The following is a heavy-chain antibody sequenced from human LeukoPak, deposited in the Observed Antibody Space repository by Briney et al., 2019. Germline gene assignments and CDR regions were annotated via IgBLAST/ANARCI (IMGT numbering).Heavy chain of an antibody. Sequence: SETLSLTCTVSGGSISSYYWSWIRQPPGKGLEWIGEINHSGSTNYNPSLKSRVTISVDTSKNQFSLKLSSATAADTAVYYCASLIGLNSINWGQGTLVTVSS. CDR3: ASLIGLNSIN. J-gene: IGHJ4*02. CDR2: INHSGST. V-gene: IGHV4-34*01. CDR1: GGSISSYY. D-gene: IGHD3/OR15-3a*01.